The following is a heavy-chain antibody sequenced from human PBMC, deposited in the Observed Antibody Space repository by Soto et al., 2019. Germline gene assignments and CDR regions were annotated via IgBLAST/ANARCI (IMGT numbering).Heavy chain of an antibody. CDR3: ASLVEMATMSFDY. V-gene: IGHV1-69*02. D-gene: IGHD5-12*01. CDR1: GGTFSSYT. Sequence: QVQLVQSGAEVKKPGSSVKVSCKASGGTFSSYTISWVRQAPGQGREWMGRIIPILGIANYAEKFQGRVTITADKSTSTAYMELTSLRSEDTAVYYCASLVEMATMSFDYWGQGTLVTVSS. J-gene: IGHJ4*02. CDR2: IIPILGIA.